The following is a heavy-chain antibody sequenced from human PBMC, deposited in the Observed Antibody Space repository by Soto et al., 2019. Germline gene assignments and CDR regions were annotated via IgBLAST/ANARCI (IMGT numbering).Heavy chain of an antibody. J-gene: IGHJ5*02. D-gene: IGHD2-21*02. CDR3: ARGFGVTFSSQIYLNWFDP. CDR1: GGSFSGYY. V-gene: IGHV4-34*01. CDR2: INHSGST. Sequence: SETLSLTCAVYGGSFSGYYWSWIRQPPGKGLEWIGEINHSGSTNYNPSLKSRVTISVDTSKNQFSLKLSSVTAADTAVYYCARGFGVTFSSQIYLNWFDPWGQGTLVTVSS.